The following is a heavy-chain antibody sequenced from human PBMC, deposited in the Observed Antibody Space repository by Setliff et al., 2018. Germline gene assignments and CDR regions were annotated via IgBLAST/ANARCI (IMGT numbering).Heavy chain of an antibody. J-gene: IGHJ4*02. CDR1: GFTFSHYP. V-gene: IGHV3-30*04. CDR2: ILYDGSNE. D-gene: IGHD2-15*01. CDR3: ARTCSGSGCYAGLES. Sequence: GGSLRLSCEASGFTFSHYPMHWVRQAPGKGLEWVAVILYDGSNEYYADSVEGRFTISRDNSKNTLYLQMNSLRPEDTAVYYCARTCSGSGCYAGLESWGQGTPVTVSS.